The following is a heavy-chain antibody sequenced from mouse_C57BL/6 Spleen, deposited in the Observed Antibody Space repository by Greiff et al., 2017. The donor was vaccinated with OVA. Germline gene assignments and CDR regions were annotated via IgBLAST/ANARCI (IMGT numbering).Heavy chain of an antibody. CDR1: GYSFTDYN. V-gene: IGHV1-39*01. D-gene: IGHD2-5*01. CDR2: INPNYGTT. CDR3: ARDYSNLYYYAMDY. J-gene: IGHJ4*01. Sequence: VQLQQSGPELVKPGASVKISCKASGYSFTDYNMNWGKQSNGKSLEWMGVINPNYGTTSYNQKFKGKAKLTVDQSSSTAYMQLNSLTSEDSAVYYCARDYSNLYYYAMDYWGQGTSVTVSS.